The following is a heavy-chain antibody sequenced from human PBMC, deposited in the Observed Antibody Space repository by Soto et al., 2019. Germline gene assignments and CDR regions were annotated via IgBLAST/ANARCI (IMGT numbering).Heavy chain of an antibody. Sequence: QVQLVQSGAEVKKPGSSVKVSCKASGGTFSSYAISWVRQAPGQGLEWMGGIIPIFGTANYAQKFQGRVTITADESTSTASMELSSLRSEDTAVYYCARGDSSGSVGYYYYYYGMDVWGQGTTVTVSS. V-gene: IGHV1-69*01. CDR3: ARGDSSGSVGYYYYYYGMDV. CDR2: IIPIFGTA. D-gene: IGHD6-6*01. CDR1: GGTFSSYA. J-gene: IGHJ6*02.